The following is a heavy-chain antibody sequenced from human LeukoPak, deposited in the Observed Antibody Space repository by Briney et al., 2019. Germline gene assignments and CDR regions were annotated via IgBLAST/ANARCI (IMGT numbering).Heavy chain of an antibody. CDR3: ARDSGSSWYHNWFDP. CDR2: IKQDGSEK. D-gene: IGHD6-13*01. V-gene: IGHV3-7*01. CDR1: GFTFSSYW. J-gene: IGHJ5*02. Sequence: GGSLRLSCAASGFTFSSYWMSWVRQAPGKGLEWVANIKQDGSEKYYVDSVKGRFTISRDNAKNSLYLQMNSLRAEDTAVYYCARDSGSSWYHNWFDPWGQGTLVTVSS.